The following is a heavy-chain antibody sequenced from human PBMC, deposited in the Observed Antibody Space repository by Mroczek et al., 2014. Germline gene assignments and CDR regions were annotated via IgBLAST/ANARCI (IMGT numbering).Heavy chain of an antibody. D-gene: IGHD3-22*01. V-gene: IGHV4-34*01. CDR1: GGSFSGYY. CDR3: AGYYDSSGYYDEFNY. CDR2: INHSGST. J-gene: IGHJ4*02. Sequence: QVQLQQWGAGLLKPSETLSLTCAVYGGSFSGYYWSWIRQPPGKGLEWIGEINHSGSTNYNPSLKSRVTISVDTSKNQFSLKLSSVTAADTAVYYCAGYYDSSGYYDEFNYWGQGTLVTVSS.